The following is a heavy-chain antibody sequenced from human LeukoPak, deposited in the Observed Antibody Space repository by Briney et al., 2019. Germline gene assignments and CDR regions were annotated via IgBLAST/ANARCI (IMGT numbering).Heavy chain of an antibody. CDR3: ARDLTKDYYGMDV. J-gene: IGHJ6*02. Sequence: PSQTLSLTCTVSGGSISSGSYYWGWIRQPPGKGLEWIGSIYYSGSTYYNPSLKSRVTISVDTSKNQFSLKLSSVTAADTAVYYCARDLTKDYYGMDVWGQGTTATVSS. V-gene: IGHV4-39*07. D-gene: IGHD2-8*01. CDR1: GGSISSGSYY. CDR2: IYYSGST.